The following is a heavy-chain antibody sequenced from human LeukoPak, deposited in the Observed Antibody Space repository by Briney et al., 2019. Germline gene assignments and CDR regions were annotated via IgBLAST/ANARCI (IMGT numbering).Heavy chain of an antibody. CDR2: ISTLSGTI. CDR1: GFTFSSYS. Sequence: TGGSLRLSCAASGFTFSSYSMHWVRQAPAKGLEWVSYISTLSGTIYYADSVKGRFTISRDNAKKSLYLQMNSLRAEDTAVYYCARQPDYYYYGMDVWGQGTTVTVFS. D-gene: IGHD1-14*01. J-gene: IGHJ6*02. V-gene: IGHV3-48*04. CDR3: ARQPDYYYYGMDV.